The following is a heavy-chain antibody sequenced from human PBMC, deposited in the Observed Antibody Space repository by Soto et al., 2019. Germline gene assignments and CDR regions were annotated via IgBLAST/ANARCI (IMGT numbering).Heavy chain of an antibody. CDR2: ISFKGTT. Sequence: SETLSLTGSVSGGSTSSSGYYWGWIRQPPGKGLEWIGSISFKGTTYYNPSLKSRVTISLDTSKNQFSLKLSSVTAAETAVFYCARSTFWYYHETSGYYGFDTWGQGTLVTVSS. CDR3: ARSTFWYYHETSGYYGFDT. CDR1: GGSTSSSGYY. V-gene: IGHV4-39*01. J-gene: IGHJ4*02. D-gene: IGHD3-22*01.